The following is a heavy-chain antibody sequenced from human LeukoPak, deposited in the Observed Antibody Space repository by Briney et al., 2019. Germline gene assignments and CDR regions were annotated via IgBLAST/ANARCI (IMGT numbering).Heavy chain of an antibody. Sequence: SQTLSLTCAVSGGSISSGGYSWSWIRQPPGKGLEWIGYIYHSGSTYYNPSLKSRVTISVDRSKNQFSLKLSSVTAADTAVYYCARGPLLSIRLVNSHHFDYWGQGTLVTVSS. V-gene: IGHV4-30-2*01. D-gene: IGHD3-9*01. CDR3: ARGPLLSIRLVNSHHFDY. CDR2: IYHSGST. CDR1: GGSISSGGYS. J-gene: IGHJ4*02.